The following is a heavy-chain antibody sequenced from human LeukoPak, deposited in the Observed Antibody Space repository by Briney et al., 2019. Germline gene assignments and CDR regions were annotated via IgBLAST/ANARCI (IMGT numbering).Heavy chain of an antibody. CDR3: ARDFVYYSGSGSSNWFDP. J-gene: IGHJ5*02. D-gene: IGHD3-10*01. CDR1: GGSISSGGYY. Sequence: PSQTLSLTCTVSGGSISSGGYYWCWIRQHPGKGLEWIGYIYHSGSTYYNPSLTSRVAISIDTSKNQFSLKLSSVTAADTAVYYCARDFVYYSGSGSSNWFDPWGQETLVTVSS. CDR2: IYHSGST. V-gene: IGHV4-31*03.